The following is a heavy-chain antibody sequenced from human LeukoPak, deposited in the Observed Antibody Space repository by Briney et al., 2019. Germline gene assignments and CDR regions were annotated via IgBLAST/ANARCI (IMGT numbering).Heavy chain of an antibody. CDR2: INHSGST. Sequence: PSETLSLTCAVYGGSFSGYYWSWIRQPPGKGLEWIGEINHSGSTSYNPSLKSRVIISVDTSKNQFSLKLSSVTAADTAVYYCARLRLPNKYFDYWGQGTLVTVSS. J-gene: IGHJ4*02. V-gene: IGHV4-34*01. D-gene: IGHD3-16*01. CDR1: GGSFSGYY. CDR3: ARLRLPNKYFDY.